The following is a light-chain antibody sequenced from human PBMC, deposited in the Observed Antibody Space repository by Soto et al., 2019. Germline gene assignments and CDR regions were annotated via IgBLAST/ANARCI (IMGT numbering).Light chain of an antibody. CDR2: EVN. Sequence: QSVLTQPASVSGSPGQSITISCTGTSSDVGGYNDVSWYQQHPGEVPKLMIYEVNNRPSGVSNRFSGSKSGNTASLTISGLQAEDEADYYCSSYTTNSTVVFGGGTKLTVL. CDR3: SSYTTNSTVV. V-gene: IGLV2-14*01. J-gene: IGLJ2*01. CDR1: SSDVGGYND.